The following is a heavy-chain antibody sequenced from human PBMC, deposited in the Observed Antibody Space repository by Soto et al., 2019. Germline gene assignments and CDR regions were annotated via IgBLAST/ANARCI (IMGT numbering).Heavy chain of an antibody. J-gene: IGHJ6*02. Sequence: SETLSLTCAVYGGSFSGYYWSWIRQPPGKGLEWIGEINHSGSTNYNPSLKSRVTISVDTSKNQFSLKLSSVTAADTAVYYCARDLRAGSTVYYYYYYCLDVWGQGTTVTVSS. V-gene: IGHV4-34*01. CDR2: INHSGST. CDR3: ARDLRAGSTVYYYYYYCLDV. D-gene: IGHD6-13*01. CDR1: GGSFSGYY.